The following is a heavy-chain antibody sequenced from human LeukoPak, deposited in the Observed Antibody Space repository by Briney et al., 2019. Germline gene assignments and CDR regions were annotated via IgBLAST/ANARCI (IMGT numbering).Heavy chain of an antibody. J-gene: IGHJ5*02. D-gene: IGHD2-2*01. CDR1: GFTFSSYS. V-gene: IGHV3-48*01. Sequence: GGSLRLSCAASGFTFSSYSMNWVRQAPGKGLEWVSYISSSSSTIYYADSVKGRFTISRDDAKNSLYLQMNSLRAEDTAVYYCARDFTVVVPAAISWFDPWGQGTLVTVSS. CDR2: ISSSSSTI. CDR3: ARDFTVVVPAAISWFDP.